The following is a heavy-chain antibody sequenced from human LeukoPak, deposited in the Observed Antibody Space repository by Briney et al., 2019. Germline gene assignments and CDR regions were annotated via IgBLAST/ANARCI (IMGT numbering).Heavy chain of an antibody. CDR1: GFTFSTYW. D-gene: IGHD3-16*02. CDR2: LKQDGSEK. Sequence: GGSLRLSCAASGFTFSTYWMSWVRQAPGKGLEWVASLKQDGSEKHYVDSVKGRFTISRDNAKNSLYLQMNSLRAEDTAVYYCARLTFGGVIGFDYWGQGTLVTVSS. CDR3: ARLTFGGVIGFDY. J-gene: IGHJ4*02. V-gene: IGHV3-7*02.